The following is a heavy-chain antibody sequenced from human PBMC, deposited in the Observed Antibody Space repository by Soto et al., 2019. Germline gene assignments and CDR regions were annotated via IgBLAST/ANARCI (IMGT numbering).Heavy chain of an antibody. CDR3: ARDGSMTTVTTRYYGMDV. CDR1: GFTFSSYS. Sequence: PGGSLRLSCAASGFTFSSYSMNWVRQAPGRGLEWVSSISSSSSYIYYADSVKGRFTISRDNAKNSLYLQMNSQRAEDTAVYYCARDGSMTTVTTRYYGMDVWGQGTTVTVSS. V-gene: IGHV3-21*01. D-gene: IGHD4-17*01. CDR2: ISSSSSYI. J-gene: IGHJ6*02.